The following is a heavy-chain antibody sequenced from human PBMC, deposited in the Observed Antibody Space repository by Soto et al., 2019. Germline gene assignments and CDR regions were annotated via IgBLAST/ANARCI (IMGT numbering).Heavy chain of an antibody. V-gene: IGHV3-30*18. CDR3: AKDLGDGYNERGNAFDI. CDR1: GFTFSSYG. CDR2: ISYDGSNK. Sequence: GESLKISCAASGFTFSSYGMHWVRQAPGKGLEWVAVISYDGSNKYYADSVKGRFTISRDNSKNTLYLQMNSLRAEDTAVYYCAKDLGDGYNERGNAFDIWGQGTMVTVSS. D-gene: IGHD5-12*01. J-gene: IGHJ3*02.